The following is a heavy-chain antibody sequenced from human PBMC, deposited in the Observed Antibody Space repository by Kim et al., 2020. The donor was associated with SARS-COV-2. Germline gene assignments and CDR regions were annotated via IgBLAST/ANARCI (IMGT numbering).Heavy chain of an antibody. Sequence: SIDIYYAASVKGRFTISRDNAKNSLYLQMNSLRAEDTAVYYCASSTTVIHWGQGTLVTVSS. CDR2: SIDI. V-gene: IGHV3-21*01. D-gene: IGHD4-4*01. J-gene: IGHJ4*02. CDR3: ASSTTVIH.